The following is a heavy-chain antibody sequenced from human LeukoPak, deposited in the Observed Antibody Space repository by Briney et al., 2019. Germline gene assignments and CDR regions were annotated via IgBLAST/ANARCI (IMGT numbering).Heavy chain of an antibody. D-gene: IGHD2-2*01. J-gene: IGHJ4*02. V-gene: IGHV1-2*02. CDR1: GYTFTGYY. Sequence: ASVKVSCKASGYTFTGYYMHWVRQAPGQGLEWMGWINPNSGGTNYAQKFQGRVTMTRDTSISTAYMELSRLRSDDTAVYYCARDRTLEHIVGVPAAQVQYYFDYWGQGTLVTVSS. CDR2: INPNSGGT. CDR3: ARDRTLEHIVGVPAAQVQYYFDY.